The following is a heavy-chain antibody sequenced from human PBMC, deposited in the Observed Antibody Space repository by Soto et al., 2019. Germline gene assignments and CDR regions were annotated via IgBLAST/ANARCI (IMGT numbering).Heavy chain of an antibody. D-gene: IGHD3-3*01. CDR1: GGSISSGGYS. Sequence: SETLSLTCAVSGGSISSGGYSWSWIRQPPGKGLEWIGYIYHSGSTYYNPSLKSRVTISVDRSKDQFSLKLSSVTAADTAVYYCARDQRYYDFWSGQNYYYGMDVWGQGTTVTVSS. J-gene: IGHJ6*02. CDR3: ARDQRYYDFWSGQNYYYGMDV. V-gene: IGHV4-30-2*01. CDR2: IYHSGST.